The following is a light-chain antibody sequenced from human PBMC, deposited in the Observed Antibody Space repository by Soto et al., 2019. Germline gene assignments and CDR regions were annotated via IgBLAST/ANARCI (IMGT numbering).Light chain of an antibody. CDR3: SSYAGSNNYVV. CDR1: SSDIGTYNF. J-gene: IGLJ2*01. CDR2: EVT. V-gene: IGLV2-8*01. Sequence: QSVLTQPPSASGSPGQSVTISCTGTSSDIGTYNFVSWYQQHPGKAPKLIIYEVTKRPSGVPDRFSGSKSGITASLTVSGLQAEDEADYYCSSYAGSNNYVVFGGGTKLPS.